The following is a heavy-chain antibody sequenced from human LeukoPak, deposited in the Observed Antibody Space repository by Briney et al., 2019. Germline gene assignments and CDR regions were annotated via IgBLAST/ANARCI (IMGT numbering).Heavy chain of an antibody. CDR1: GGSISSYY. CDR3: ARVRFLEWLTPDNWFDP. Sequence: SETLSLTCTVSGGSISSYYWSWIRQPPGKGLEWIGYIYYSGSTNYNPSLKSRVTISVDTSKNQFSLKLSSVTAADTAVYYCARVRFLEWLTPDNWFDPWGQGTLVTVSS. V-gene: IGHV4-59*12. J-gene: IGHJ5*02. CDR2: IYYSGST. D-gene: IGHD3-3*01.